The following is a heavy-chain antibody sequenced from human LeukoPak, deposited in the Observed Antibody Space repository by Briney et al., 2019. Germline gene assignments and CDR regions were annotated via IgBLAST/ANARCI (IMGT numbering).Heavy chain of an antibody. V-gene: IGHV3-74*01. CDR3: AKTGITIFEWDAFDI. CDR2: INSDGSST. CDR1: GFTFSSYW. D-gene: IGHD3-3*01. J-gene: IGHJ3*02. Sequence: PGGSLRLSCAASGFTFSSYWMHWVRQAPGKGLVWVSRINSDGSSTSYADSVKGRFTISRDNAKNTLYLQMNSLRAEDTAVYYCAKTGITIFEWDAFDIWGQGTMVTVSS.